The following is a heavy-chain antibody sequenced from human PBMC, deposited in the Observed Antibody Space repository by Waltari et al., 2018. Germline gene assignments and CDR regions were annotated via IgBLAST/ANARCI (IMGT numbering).Heavy chain of an antibody. D-gene: IGHD1-26*01. V-gene: IGHV4-4*02. J-gene: IGHJ6*02. CDR3: ARDPKGWELGYYYGMDV. CDR2: IYHSGST. CDR1: GGSISSSNW. Sequence: QVQLQESGPGLVKPSGTLSLTCAVSGGSISSSNWWSWVRQPPGKGLEVIGEIYHSGSTHYNPSLKSRGTISVDKSKNQFSLKLSSVTAADTAVYYCARDPKGWELGYYYGMDVWGQGTTVTVSS.